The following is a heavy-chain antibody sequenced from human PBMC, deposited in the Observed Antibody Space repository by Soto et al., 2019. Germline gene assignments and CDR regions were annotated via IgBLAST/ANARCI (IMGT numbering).Heavy chain of an antibody. Sequence: QVQLVQSGAEVKKPGSSVKVSCKASGGSFRNFVISWVRQAPGQGLEWMGGIIPNSGTTNYAQKFQSKVTITADESTSTAYMELSGLTSEDTSLYYCARDLGGEATIRFWGQGTLVTVSS. J-gene: IGHJ4*02. CDR1: GGSFRNFV. CDR3: ARDLGGEATIRF. CDR2: IIPNSGTT. D-gene: IGHD3-16*01. V-gene: IGHV1-69*01.